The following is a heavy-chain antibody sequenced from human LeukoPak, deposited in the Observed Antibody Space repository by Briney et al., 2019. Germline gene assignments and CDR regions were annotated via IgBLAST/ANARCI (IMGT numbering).Heavy chain of an antibody. D-gene: IGHD7-27*01. V-gene: IGHV3-48*01. CDR2: ISSSSSTI. CDR3: ARDRNWVTFDY. Sequence: GGSLRLSCAASGFTFRSYSMNWVRQAPGKGLEWVSYISSSSSTIYYADSVKGRFTISRDNAKNSLYLQMNSLRAEDTAVYYCARDRNWVTFDYWGQGTLVTVSS. CDR1: GFTFRSYS. J-gene: IGHJ4*02.